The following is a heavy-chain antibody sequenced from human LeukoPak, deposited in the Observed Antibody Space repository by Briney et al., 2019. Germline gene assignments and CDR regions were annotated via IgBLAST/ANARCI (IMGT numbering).Heavy chain of an antibody. CDR2: ISSSSSYI. CDR3: ARGGKWSPRDRFDP. D-gene: IGHD2-8*01. Sequence: GGSLRLSCAASGFTFSSYSMNWVRQAPGKGLEWVSSISSSSSYICYADSVKGRFTISRDNAKNSLYLQMNSLRAEDTAVYYCARGGKWSPRDRFDPWGQGTLVTVSS. CDR1: GFTFSSYS. J-gene: IGHJ5*02. V-gene: IGHV3-21*01.